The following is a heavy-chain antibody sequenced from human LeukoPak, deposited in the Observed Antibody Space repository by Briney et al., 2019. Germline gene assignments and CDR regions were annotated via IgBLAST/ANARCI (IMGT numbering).Heavy chain of an antibody. CDR1: GYTLTVYY. V-gene: IGHV1-2*06. Sequence: ASVKVSCTASGYTLTVYYIHWVRQAPGQGLEWMGRINPNSGDTNFAQKFQGRVTMTRDTSISTAYMDLSGLRPDDTAAYYCAREGSGYTYGRGSYFDYWGHGILVTVSS. D-gene: IGHD5-18*01. CDR3: AREGSGYTYGRGSYFDY. J-gene: IGHJ4*01. CDR2: INPNSGDT.